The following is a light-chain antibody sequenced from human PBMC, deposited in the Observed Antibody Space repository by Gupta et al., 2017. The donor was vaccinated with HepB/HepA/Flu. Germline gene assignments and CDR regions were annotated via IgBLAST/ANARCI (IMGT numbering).Light chain of an antibody. CDR1: QSISSY. Sequence: DIQMTQSPSSLSASVGDRVTITCRASQSISSYLNWYQQKPGKAPKLLIYAASSLHTGVPSRFSGSGSETDFTLTISRLQPEDFAIYYCQQRDSTPFTFGHGTKVDIK. J-gene: IGKJ3*01. CDR2: AAS. V-gene: IGKV1-39*01. CDR3: QQRDSTPFT.